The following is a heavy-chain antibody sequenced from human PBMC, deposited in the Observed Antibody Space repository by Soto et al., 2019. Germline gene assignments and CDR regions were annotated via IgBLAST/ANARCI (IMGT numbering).Heavy chain of an antibody. Sequence: PXESLKISCKGSGYSFSGYWITWVRQKPGEGLEWMGRIDPSDSQTYYSPSFRGHVTISVTKSITTVFLQWSSLRASDTAMYYCARQIYDSDTGPNFQYYFDSWGKGTPVTVS. J-gene: IGHJ4*02. V-gene: IGHV5-10-1*01. CDR2: IDPSDSQT. CDR1: GYSFSGYW. CDR3: ARQIYDSDTGPNFQYYFDS. D-gene: IGHD3-22*01.